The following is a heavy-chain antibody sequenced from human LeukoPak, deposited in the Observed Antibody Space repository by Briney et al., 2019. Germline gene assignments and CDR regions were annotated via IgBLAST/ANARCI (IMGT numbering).Heavy chain of an antibody. J-gene: IGHJ3*02. V-gene: IGHV4-39*02. CDR3: ARDQGGYYYGSGSYGGNDAFDI. Sequence: SETLSLTCAVSDASNSSSNYYWGWVRQSPGKGLEWIGNNYSSGNTYYNAPLKSRVTMYIDTSKNHFSLKLSSVTAADTAVYYCARDQGGYYYGSGSYGGNDAFDIWGQGTMVTVSS. CDR2: NYSSGNT. CDR1: DASNSSSNYY. D-gene: IGHD3-10*01.